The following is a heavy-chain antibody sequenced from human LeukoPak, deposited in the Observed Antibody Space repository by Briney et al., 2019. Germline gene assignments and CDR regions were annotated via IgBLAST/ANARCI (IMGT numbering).Heavy chain of an antibody. V-gene: IGHV4-59*12. Sequence: SETLSLTCSVSGDSISSYYWSWIRQPPGKGLEWIGYIYYIGSTTYNPSLKSRVTLSVDTSKNQFSLNLTSVTAADTAVYYCARVSGSWYQDWYFDLWGRGTLVTVSS. CDR3: ARVSGSWYQDWYFDL. J-gene: IGHJ2*01. D-gene: IGHD6-13*01. CDR2: IYYIGST. CDR1: GDSISSYY.